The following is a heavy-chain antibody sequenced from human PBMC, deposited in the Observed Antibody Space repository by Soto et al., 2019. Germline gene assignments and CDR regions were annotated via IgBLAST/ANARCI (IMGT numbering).Heavy chain of an antibody. J-gene: IGHJ4*02. CDR1: GGSFSGYY. CDR2: INHSGST. D-gene: IGHD3-16*01. CDR3: ARFGLRSKYYFDY. Sequence: SETLSLTCAVYGGSFSGYYWSWIRQPPGKGLEWIGEINHSGSTNYNPSLKSRVTISVDTSKNQFSLKLSSVTAADTAVYYCARFGLRSKYYFDYWGQGTLVTVSS. V-gene: IGHV4-34*01.